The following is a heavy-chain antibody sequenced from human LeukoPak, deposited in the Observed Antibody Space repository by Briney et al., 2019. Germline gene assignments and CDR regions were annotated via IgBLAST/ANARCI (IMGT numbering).Heavy chain of an antibody. D-gene: IGHD3-22*01. J-gene: IGHJ6*02. V-gene: IGHV1-18*01. CDR3: ARSGYYVSSGYYTLDGMDV. Sequence: ASVKVSCKASGYTFTSYGISWVRQAPGQGLEWMGWISAYNGNTNYAQKLQGRVTMTTDTSTSTAYMELRSLRSDDTAVYYCARSGYYVSSGYYTLDGMDVWGQGTTVTVSS. CDR2: ISAYNGNT. CDR1: GYTFTSYG.